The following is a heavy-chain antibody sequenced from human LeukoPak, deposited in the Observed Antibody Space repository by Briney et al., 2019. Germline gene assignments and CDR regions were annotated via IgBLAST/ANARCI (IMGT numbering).Heavy chain of an antibody. J-gene: IGHJ4*02. D-gene: IGHD4-17*01. CDR1: GGSISGSSYY. Sequence: SETLSLTCTVSGGSISGSSYYWAWIRQPPGKGLEWVVSGFYSGSAYYNPSLKSRLTISVDTSKNQFSLDLRSVTAADTAVYYCARLRGAMTPVTSDFDYWGQGSLVTVSS. V-gene: IGHV4-39*01. CDR3: ARLRGAMTPVTSDFDY. CDR2: GFYSGSA.